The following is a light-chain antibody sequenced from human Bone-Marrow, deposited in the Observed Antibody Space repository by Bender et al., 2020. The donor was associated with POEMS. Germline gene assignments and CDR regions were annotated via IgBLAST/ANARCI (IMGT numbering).Light chain of an antibody. J-gene: IGLJ2*01. CDR3: SSFTVSSTYVV. V-gene: IGLV2-14*03. CDR2: DVS. Sequence: QSALTQPASVSGSPGQSISISCTGSSGDVGAYNYVSWYQQHPGKAPKLILYDVSNRPSGVSDRFSGSKSGTTASLTISGLQAEDEADYFCSSFTVSSTYVVFGGGTK. CDR1: SGDVGAYNY.